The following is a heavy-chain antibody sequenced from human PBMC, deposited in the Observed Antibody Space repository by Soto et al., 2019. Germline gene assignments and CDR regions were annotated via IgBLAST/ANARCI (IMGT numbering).Heavy chain of an antibody. V-gene: IGHV4-31*03. CDR3: ARDDTRAGYDY. Sequence: QVQLQESGPGLVKPSQTLSLTCTVSGGSITTGGYYWSWIRQHPGKGLEWIGYIYYSGSTSYNPSLKSRFTMSVDTSKNQFSLKLNSVTAADTAVYYCARDDTRAGYDYWGQGTLVTVSS. CDR1: GGSITTGGYY. D-gene: IGHD5-18*01. J-gene: IGHJ4*02. CDR2: IYYSGST.